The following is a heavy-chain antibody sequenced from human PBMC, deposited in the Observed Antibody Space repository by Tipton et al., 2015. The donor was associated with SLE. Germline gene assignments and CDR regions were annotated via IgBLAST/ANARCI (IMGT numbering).Heavy chain of an antibody. CDR1: GFTFSTYP. CDR2: MSYDGDNR. V-gene: IGHV3-30-3*01. Sequence: SLRLSCAASGFTFSTYPVHWVRQAPGKGLEWVSVMSYDGDNRDYADSVQGRFTISRDNSMNTVYLQMHSLRPEDTAVYVCARDPHGSGYQFGDYFEYWGQGTLVTVSS. J-gene: IGHJ4*02. D-gene: IGHD3-22*01. CDR3: ARDPHGSGYQFGDYFEY.